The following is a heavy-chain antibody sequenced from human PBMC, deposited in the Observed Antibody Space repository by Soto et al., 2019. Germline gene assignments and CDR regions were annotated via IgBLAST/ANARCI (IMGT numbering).Heavy chain of an antibody. Sequence: PGGSLRLSCAASGFTFSSYAMSWVRQAPGKGLEWVSVIYSGGSTYYADSVKGRFTISRDNSKNTLYLQMNSLRAEDTAVYYCARVPVIDYWGQGALVTVSS. CDR2: IYSGGST. J-gene: IGHJ4*02. V-gene: IGHV3-53*01. CDR1: GFTFSSYA. CDR3: ARVPVIDY.